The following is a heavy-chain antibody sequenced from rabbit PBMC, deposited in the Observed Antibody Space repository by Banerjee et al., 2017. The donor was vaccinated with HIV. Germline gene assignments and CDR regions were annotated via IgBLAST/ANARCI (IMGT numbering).Heavy chain of an antibody. J-gene: IGHJ4*01. Sequence: QSLVESGGGLVQPEGSLTLTCKASGFSFSGSYHMCWVRQAPGKGLEWIACIWAGSKGIIWYASWAKGRFTISKTSSTTVTLQMTGLTAADSATYFCAREVVSDDDYGDFLALWGPGTLVTDS. V-gene: IGHV1S40*01. CDR2: IWAGSKGII. D-gene: IGHD2-1*01. CDR1: GFSFSGSYH. CDR3: AREVVSDDDYGDFLAL.